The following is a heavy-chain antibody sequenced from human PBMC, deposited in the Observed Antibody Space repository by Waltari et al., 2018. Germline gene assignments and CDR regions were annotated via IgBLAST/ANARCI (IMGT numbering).Heavy chain of an antibody. V-gene: IGHV1-46*01. D-gene: IGHD2-2*01. Sequence: QLVPSGAAVTKPGASVRLSCKASGFSFGTTSITWVRRAPGQGLEWVGIIIPLVDARDLAEKFQDSATIAAETSRVSVSMDLSGLRSDDTAIYYCARGQLASDSGLLWFFDLWGPGT. CDR2: IIPLVDA. CDR3: ARGQLASDSGLLWFFDL. J-gene: IGHJ2*01. CDR1: GFSFGTTS.